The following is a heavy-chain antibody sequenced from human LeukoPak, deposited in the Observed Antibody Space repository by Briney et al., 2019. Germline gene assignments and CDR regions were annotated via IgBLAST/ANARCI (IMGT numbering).Heavy chain of an antibody. V-gene: IGHV4-39*07. Sequence: SETLSLTCTVSGGSISSSSYYWGWIRQPPGKGLEWIGSIYYSGSTYYNPSLKSRVTISVDTSKNQFSLKLSSVTAADTAVYYCAIEYYDSSGYFDYWGQGTLVTVSS. CDR1: GGSISSSSYY. D-gene: IGHD3-22*01. CDR2: IYYSGST. CDR3: AIEYYDSSGYFDY. J-gene: IGHJ4*02.